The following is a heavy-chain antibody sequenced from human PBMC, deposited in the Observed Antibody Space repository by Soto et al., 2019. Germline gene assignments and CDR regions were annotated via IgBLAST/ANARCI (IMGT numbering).Heavy chain of an antibody. J-gene: IGHJ4*02. Sequence: LSLTCTVSGGSISSGDYYWSWIRQPPGKGLEWIGYIYYSGSTYYNPSLKSRVTISVDTSKNQFSLKLSSVTAADTAVYYCARYNFVDYGDSRRDYWGQGTLVTVSS. CDR2: IYYSGST. V-gene: IGHV4-30-4*01. CDR3: ARYNFVDYGDSRRDY. D-gene: IGHD4-17*01. CDR1: GGSISSGDYY.